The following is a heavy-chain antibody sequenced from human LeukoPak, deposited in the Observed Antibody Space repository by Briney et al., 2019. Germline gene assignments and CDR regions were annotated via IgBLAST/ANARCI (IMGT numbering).Heavy chain of an antibody. CDR1: GFTFSSYG. CDR3: ARDRRSSSWTERYYGMDV. Sequence: PGGSLRLSCAASGFTFSSYGMHWVRQAPGKGLEWVAVISYDGSNKYYADSVKGRFTISRDSSKNTLYLQMNSLRAEDTAVYYCARDRRSSSWTERYYGMDVWGQGTTVTVSS. CDR2: ISYDGSNK. V-gene: IGHV3-30*19. J-gene: IGHJ6*02. D-gene: IGHD6-13*01.